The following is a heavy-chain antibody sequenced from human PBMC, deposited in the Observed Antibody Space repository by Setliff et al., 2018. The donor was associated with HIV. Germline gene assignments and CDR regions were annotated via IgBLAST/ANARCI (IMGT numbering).Heavy chain of an antibody. V-gene: IGHV4-59*11. CDR1: GVSISSHH. J-gene: IGHJ6*04. Sequence: SETLSLTCIVSGVSISSHHWSWIRQPPGKGLEWIGYIYYTGTTKYNPSLESRVTISIDMSKNQLSLQLSSVTAADTAVYFCARSYSSSLNPSGWMDVWGKGTTVTVSS. CDR2: IYYTGTT. D-gene: IGHD6-13*01. CDR3: ARSYSSSLNPSGWMDV.